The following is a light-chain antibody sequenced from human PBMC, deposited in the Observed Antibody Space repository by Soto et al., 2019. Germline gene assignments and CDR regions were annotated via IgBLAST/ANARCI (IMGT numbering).Light chain of an antibody. Sequence: EIVLTQSPGTLSFSPWEGSTLSLMAIQSVISNYLAWYQQKPGLAPRLLIYGTSTRATGVPARFSGSGSGTEFTLTISNLQSEDFAVYYCQQYNDWPPLTFGGGTKVDIK. CDR2: GTS. J-gene: IGKJ4*01. CDR3: QQYNDWPPLT. CDR1: QSVISN. V-gene: IGKV3-15*01.